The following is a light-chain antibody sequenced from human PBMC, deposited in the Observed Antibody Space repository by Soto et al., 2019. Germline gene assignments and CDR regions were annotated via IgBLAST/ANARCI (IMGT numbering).Light chain of an antibody. CDR2: TAS. CDR1: QSISSH. J-gene: IGKJ5*01. V-gene: IGKV1-39*01. CDR3: QQSYSTPIS. Sequence: TQLTQSPSSLSASVGETVTITCRASQSISSHLNWYQQKPGKAPNLLMYTASNLQSGVPSRFSGSGSGTDFTLTISSLQPEDFATYYCQQSYSTPISFGQGTRLEIK.